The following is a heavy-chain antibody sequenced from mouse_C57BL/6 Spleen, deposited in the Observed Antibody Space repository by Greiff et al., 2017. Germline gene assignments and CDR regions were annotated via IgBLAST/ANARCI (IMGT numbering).Heavy chain of an antibody. CDR3: ARRGRDYFDY. D-gene: IGHD3-3*01. CDR1: GYTFTSYW. J-gene: IGHJ2*01. Sequence: QVQLQQPGAELVKPGASVKLSCKASGYTFTSYWMQWVKQRPGQGLEWIGEIDPSDSYTNYNQKFKGKATLTVDPSSSTAYMQLSSLTSEDSAVYYCARRGRDYFDYWGQGTTLTVSS. V-gene: IGHV1-50*01. CDR2: IDPSDSYT.